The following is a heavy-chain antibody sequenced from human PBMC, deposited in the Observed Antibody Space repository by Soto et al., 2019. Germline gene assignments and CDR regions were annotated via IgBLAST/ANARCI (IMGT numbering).Heavy chain of an antibody. CDR1: GGTFSSYA. CDR2: IIPIFGTA. J-gene: IGHJ6*02. CDR3: AREGADYSFYYYYGMDV. Sequence: QVQLVQSGAEVKKPGSSVKVSCKASGGTFSSYAISWVRQAPGQGLEWMGGIIPIFGTANYAQKFQGRVTITADESTSTAYMEPSSLRSEDTAVYYCAREGADYSFYYYYGMDVWGQGTTVTVSS. D-gene: IGHD2-15*01. V-gene: IGHV1-69*01.